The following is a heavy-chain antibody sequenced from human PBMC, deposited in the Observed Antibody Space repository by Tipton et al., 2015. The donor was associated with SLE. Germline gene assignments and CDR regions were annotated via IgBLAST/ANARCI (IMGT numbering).Heavy chain of an antibody. Sequence: TLSLTCTVSGGSISSHYWSWIRQPPGKGLEWIGYIYYSGSTNYNPSLKSRVTISVDTSKNQFSLKLSSVTAADTAVYYCARGTAADDWGQGTLVTVSS. V-gene: IGHV4-59*11. J-gene: IGHJ4*02. CDR3: ARGTAADD. CDR1: GGSISSHY. D-gene: IGHD6-13*01. CDR2: IYYSGST.